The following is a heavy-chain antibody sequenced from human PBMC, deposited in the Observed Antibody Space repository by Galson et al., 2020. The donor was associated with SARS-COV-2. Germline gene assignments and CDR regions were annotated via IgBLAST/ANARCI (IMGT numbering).Heavy chain of an antibody. CDR1: GFIFSDYV. D-gene: IGHD5-18*01. CDR3: ARGARGSTYGPGGY. J-gene: IGHJ4*02. Sequence: GGSLRLSCAASGFIFSDYVMNWVRQAPGKGLEWVSSITSGSHTHYADSVKGRFTISRDNAKNSLDLQMNSLRAEDTAVYYCARGARGSTYGPGGYWGQGTLVIVSS. CDR2: ITSGSHT. V-gene: IGHV3-21*01.